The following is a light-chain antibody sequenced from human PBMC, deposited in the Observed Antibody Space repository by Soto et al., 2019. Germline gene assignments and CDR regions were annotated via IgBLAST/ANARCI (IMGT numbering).Light chain of an antibody. Sequence: EIVLTQSPGTLSLSPGESATLSCRASQTVSSNYLAWYQQTPGQAPRLLIYGASSRATGIPDRFSGSGSGTDFTLTLSRREPEDFAVYYCQQYGSSPLYTFGQGTKLEIK. CDR3: QQYGSSPLYT. V-gene: IGKV3-20*01. CDR1: QTVSSNY. CDR2: GAS. J-gene: IGKJ2*01.